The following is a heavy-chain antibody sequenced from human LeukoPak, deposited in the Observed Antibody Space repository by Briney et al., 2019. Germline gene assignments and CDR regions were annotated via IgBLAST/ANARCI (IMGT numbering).Heavy chain of an antibody. J-gene: IGHJ4*02. CDR3: ARDSMVIEDYFDY. CDR1: GFTFSSYA. V-gene: IGHV3-30*04. D-gene: IGHD2-21*01. CDR2: ISYDGSNK. Sequence: GGSLRLSCAASGFTFSSYAVHWVRQAPGKGLEWVAVISYDGSNKYYADSVKGRFTISRDNTKNTLYLQMNSLRAEDTAVYHCARDSMVIEDYFDYWGQGTLVTVSS.